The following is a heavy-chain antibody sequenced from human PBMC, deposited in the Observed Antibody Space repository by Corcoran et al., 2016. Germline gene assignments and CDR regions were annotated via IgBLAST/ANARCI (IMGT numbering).Heavy chain of an antibody. CDR3: ARVTGEGRPEYYYYYYGMDD. CDR1: GCTFTSYG. V-gene: IGHV1-18*01. J-gene: IGHJ6*02. CDR2: ISAYNGNT. D-gene: IGHD7-27*01. Sequence: QVQLVQSGAEVKKPGASVKVSCKASGCTFTSYGISWVRQAPGQGLEWMGWISAYNGNTNYAQKLQGRVTMTTDTSTSTAYMELRSLRSDDTAVNDCARVTGEGRPEYYYYYYGMDDGGQGTTVTVAS.